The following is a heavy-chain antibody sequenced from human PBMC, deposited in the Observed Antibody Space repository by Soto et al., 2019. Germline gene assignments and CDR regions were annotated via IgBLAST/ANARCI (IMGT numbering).Heavy chain of an antibody. V-gene: IGHV1-69*01. CDR3: ARPYSSSWAQGPNFDY. D-gene: IGHD6-13*01. Sequence: QVQLVQSGAEVKKPGSSVKVSCKASGGTFSSYAISWVRQAPGQGLEWMGGIIPIFGTANYAQKFQGRVTITADERTSTAYMELSSLRSEATAVYYCARPYSSSWAQGPNFDYWGQGSLDTVSS. J-gene: IGHJ4*02. CDR2: IIPIFGTA. CDR1: GGTFSSYA.